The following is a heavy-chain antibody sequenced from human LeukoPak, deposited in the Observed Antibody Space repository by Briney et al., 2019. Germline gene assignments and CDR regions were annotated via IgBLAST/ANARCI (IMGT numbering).Heavy chain of an antibody. CDR1: GGSISSYY. CDR3: ARRGSSPWGYYYYGMDV. CDR2: IYYSGST. J-gene: IGHJ6*02. V-gene: IGHV4-59*08. D-gene: IGHD6-13*01. Sequence: SETLSLTCTVSGGSISSYYWSRIRQSPGKGLEWIRYIYYSGSTNYNPSLKSRVTISVDTSKNQFSLKLSSVTAADTAVYYCARRGSSPWGYYYYGMDVWGQGTTVTVSS.